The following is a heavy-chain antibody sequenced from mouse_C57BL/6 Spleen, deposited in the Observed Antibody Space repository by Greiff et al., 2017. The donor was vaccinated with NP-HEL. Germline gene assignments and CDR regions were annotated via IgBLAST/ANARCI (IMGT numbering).Heavy chain of an antibody. V-gene: IGHV1-80*01. CDR3: ARWNLYDYERDFDY. CDR1: GYAFSSYW. J-gene: IGHJ2*01. Sequence: QVQLKESGAELVKPGASVKISCKASGYAFSSYWMNWVKQRPGKGLEWIGQIYPGDGDTNYNGKFKGKATLTADKSSSTAYMQLSSLTSEDSAVYFCARWNLYDYERDFDYWGQGTTLTVSS. D-gene: IGHD2-4*01. CDR2: IYPGDGDT.